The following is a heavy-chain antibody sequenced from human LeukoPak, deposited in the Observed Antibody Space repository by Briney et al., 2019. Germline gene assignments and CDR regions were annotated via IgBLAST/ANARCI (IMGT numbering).Heavy chain of an antibody. Sequence: GGSLRLSCAASGFTFSSYGMHWVRQAPGKGLEWVAVISYDGSNKYYADSMKGRFTISRDNSKNTLYLQMNSLRAEDTAVYYCATYYYDSSGSPFDYWGQGTLVTVSS. V-gene: IGHV3-30*03. CDR3: ATYYYDSSGSPFDY. J-gene: IGHJ4*02. CDR2: ISYDGSNK. D-gene: IGHD3-22*01. CDR1: GFTFSSYG.